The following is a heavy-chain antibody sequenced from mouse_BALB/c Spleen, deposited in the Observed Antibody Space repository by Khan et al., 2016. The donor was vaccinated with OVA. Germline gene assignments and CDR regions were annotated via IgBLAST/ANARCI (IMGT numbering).Heavy chain of an antibody. D-gene: IGHD2-4*01. CDR3: ARKDYYDYDPFPY. V-gene: IGHV3-2*02. CDR2: ISYSGNT. Sequence: EVKLLESGPGLVKPSQSLSLTCTVTGYSITSEYTWNWIRQFPGNKLEWMGFISYSGNTRYNPSLKSRISITRDTSKNQFFLQLNSVTSEDTATYYCARKDYYDYDPFPYWGHGTVVTVSA. CDR1: GYSITSEYT. J-gene: IGHJ3*01.